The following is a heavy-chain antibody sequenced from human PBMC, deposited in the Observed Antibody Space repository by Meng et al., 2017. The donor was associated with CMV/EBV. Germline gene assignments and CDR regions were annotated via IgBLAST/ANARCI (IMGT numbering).Heavy chain of an antibody. V-gene: IGHV3-48*04. J-gene: IGHJ6*02. D-gene: IGHD2-2*02. CDR3: ARAPSPLYCSSTSCYTGGMDV. Sequence: GESLKISCAASGFTFSSYSMNWVRQAPGKGLEWVSYISSSSSTIYYADSVKGRFTISRDNAKNSLYLQMNSLRSEDTAVYYCARAPSPLYCSSTSCYTGGMDVWGQGTTVTVSS. CDR1: GFTFSSYS. CDR2: ISSSSSTI.